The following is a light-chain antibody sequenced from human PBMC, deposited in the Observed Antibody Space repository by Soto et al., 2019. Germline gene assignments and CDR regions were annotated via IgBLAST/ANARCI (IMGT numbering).Light chain of an antibody. CDR3: QVLDSGSDHVV. Sequence: SYELTQPPSVSVAPGKTATITCGGNNIGTRSVHWYQQKPGQAPVVVIYYDSDRPSGIPERFSGSNSGNTATLTFSRVEAGDEADYYCQVLDSGSDHVVFGGGTKLTVL. V-gene: IGLV3-21*04. J-gene: IGLJ2*01. CDR2: YDS. CDR1: NIGTRS.